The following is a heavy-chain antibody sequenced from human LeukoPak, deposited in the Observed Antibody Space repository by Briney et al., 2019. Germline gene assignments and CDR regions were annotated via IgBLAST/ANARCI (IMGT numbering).Heavy chain of an antibody. Sequence: ASVKVSCKASGYTFTGYYMHWVRQAPGQGLEWMGWINPNSGGTNYAQKFQGRVTMTRDTSISTAYMELSRLRSDDTAVYYCARDWHGSGSEYYYYGMDVWGQGTTVTVSS. CDR1: GYTFTGYY. CDR2: INPNSGGT. D-gene: IGHD3-10*01. V-gene: IGHV1-2*02. CDR3: ARDWHGSGSEYYYYGMDV. J-gene: IGHJ6*02.